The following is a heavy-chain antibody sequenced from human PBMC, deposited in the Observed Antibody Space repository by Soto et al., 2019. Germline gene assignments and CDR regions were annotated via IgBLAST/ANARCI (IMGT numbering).Heavy chain of an antibody. V-gene: IGHV4-34*01. D-gene: IGHD2-8*02. CDR3: ARDNITGLFDY. J-gene: IGHJ4*02. Sequence: QVQLQQWGAGLLKPSETLSLTCAVYGGSFSGYYWTWIRQPPGTGLEWIGEINHSGSTNSNPSLKSRVTISVDTSKNQFSLELTSVTAADTAVYYCARDNITGLFDYWGQGTLVTVSS. CDR1: GGSFSGYY. CDR2: INHSGST.